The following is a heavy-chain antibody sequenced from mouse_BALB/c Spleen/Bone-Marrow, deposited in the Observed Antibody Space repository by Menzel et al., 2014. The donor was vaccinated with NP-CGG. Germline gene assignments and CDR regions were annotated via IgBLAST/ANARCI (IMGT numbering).Heavy chain of an antibody. Sequence: QVHVKQSGAELVRPGTSVKVSCKASGYAFTNYLIEWVKQRPGQGLEWIGVINPGSGATNYNENFKGKATLTADKSSSTPYIQLSSLTSDDSAVYFCARRLTGTLYFDYWGQGTTLTVSS. V-gene: IGHV1-54*03. CDR3: ARRLTGTLYFDY. CDR1: GYAFTNYL. D-gene: IGHD4-1*01. CDR2: INPGSGAT. J-gene: IGHJ2*01.